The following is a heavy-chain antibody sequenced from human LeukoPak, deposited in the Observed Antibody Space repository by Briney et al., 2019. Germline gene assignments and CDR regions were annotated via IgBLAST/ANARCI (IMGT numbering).Heavy chain of an antibody. D-gene: IGHD3-22*01. V-gene: IGHV1-2*06. CDR2: INPNSGGT. CDR3: ARVGDSSGYYSDY. Sequence: ASVKVSCKASGYTFTSYYMHWVRQAPGQGLEWMGRINPNSGGTNYAQKFQGRVTMTRDTSISTAYMELSRLRSDDTAVYYCARVGDSSGYYSDYWGQGTLVTVSS. CDR1: GYTFTSYY. J-gene: IGHJ4*02.